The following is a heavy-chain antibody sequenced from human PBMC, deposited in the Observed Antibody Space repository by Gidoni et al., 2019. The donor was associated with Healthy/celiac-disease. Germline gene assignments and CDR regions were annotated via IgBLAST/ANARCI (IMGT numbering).Heavy chain of an antibody. CDR1: GFTFDDYA. D-gene: IGHD2-21*02. CDR3: AKDLADCGGDCATFDI. CDR2: ISWNSGSI. Sequence: EVQLVESGGGLVQPGRSLRLSCAASGFTFDDYAMHWVRQAPGKGLEWVSGISWNSGSIGYADSVKGRFTISRDNAKNSLYLQMNSLRAEDTALYYCAKDLADCGGDCATFDIWGQGTMVTVSS. V-gene: IGHV3-9*01. J-gene: IGHJ3*02.